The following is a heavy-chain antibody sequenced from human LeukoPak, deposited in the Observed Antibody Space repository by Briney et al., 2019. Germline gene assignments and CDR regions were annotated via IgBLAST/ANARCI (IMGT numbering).Heavy chain of an antibody. CDR3: SRDPTYYLRYGYFDY. J-gene: IGHJ4*02. V-gene: IGHV3-21*01. D-gene: IGHD1-26*01. CDR2: INNVGSHI. Sequence: GGSLRLSCAASGFTLSSSAMNWVRQAPGKGLEWVSSINNVGSHIYYAGSVKGRFTISRDNTKNSLYLQMNSLRAEDTAVYYCSRDPTYYLRYGYFDYWGQGALVAVSS. CDR1: GFTLSSSA.